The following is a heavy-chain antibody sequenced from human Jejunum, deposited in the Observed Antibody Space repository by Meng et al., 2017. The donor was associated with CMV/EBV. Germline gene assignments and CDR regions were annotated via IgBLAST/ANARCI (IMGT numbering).Heavy chain of an antibody. CDR1: RFTFGAYW. V-gene: IGHV3-7*01. CDR3: ARGGGSHDY. CDR2: INKDGIEK. J-gene: IGHJ4*02. Sequence: RLFCAAFRFTFGAYWMSSVRQALGRGLDWVANINKDGIEKYSGDSVTGRFTISRDKAKNSLYLEMNSLRADETAVYYCARGGGSHDYWGQGTLVTVSS. D-gene: IGHD1-26*01.